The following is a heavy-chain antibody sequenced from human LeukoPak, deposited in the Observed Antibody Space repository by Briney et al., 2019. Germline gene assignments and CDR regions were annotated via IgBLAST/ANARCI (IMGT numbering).Heavy chain of an antibody. CDR3: ARSITARGFDY. CDR1: GYTFTSYA. J-gene: IGHJ4*02. CDR2: INPSGGST. D-gene: IGHD3-10*01. V-gene: IGHV1-46*01. Sequence: GASVKVSCKASGYTFTSYAMNWVRQAPGQGLEWMGIINPSGGSTSYAQKFQGRVTMTRDMSTSTVYMELSSLRSEDTAVYYCARSITARGFDYWGQGTLVTVSS.